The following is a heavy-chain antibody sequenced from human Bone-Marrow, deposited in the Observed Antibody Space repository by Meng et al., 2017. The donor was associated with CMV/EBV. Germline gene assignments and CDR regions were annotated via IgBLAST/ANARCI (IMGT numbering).Heavy chain of an antibody. CDR1: GFTFSSYW. CDR2: INSDGSST. J-gene: IGHJ4*02. Sequence: GESLKISCAASGFTFSSYWMYWVRQAPGKGLVWVSRINSDGSSTSYADSVKGRFTISRDNAKNTLYLQMNTLRVEDTAVYYCVRDGHSWNFDYWGQGTLVTVSS. D-gene: IGHD6-13*01. V-gene: IGHV3-74*01. CDR3: VRDGHSWNFDY.